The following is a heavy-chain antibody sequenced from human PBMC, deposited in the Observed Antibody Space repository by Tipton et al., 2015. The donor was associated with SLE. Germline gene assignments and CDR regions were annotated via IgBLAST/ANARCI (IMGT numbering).Heavy chain of an antibody. V-gene: IGHV3-30*02. D-gene: IGHD1-7*01. CDR3: VKTGPTPFFDS. CDR2: IRFDESTI. CDR1: GFNFGGFG. J-gene: IGHJ4*02. Sequence: SLRLSCAASGFNFGGFGMHWVRQAPGKGLDWVAFIRFDESTISYAASVQGRFTISRDNSKSTLHLQMNSLRPEDTAVYYCVKTGPTPFFDSWGQGTLVTVSS.